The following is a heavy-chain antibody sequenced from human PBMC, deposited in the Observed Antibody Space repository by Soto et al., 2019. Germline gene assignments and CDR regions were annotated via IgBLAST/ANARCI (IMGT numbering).Heavy chain of an antibody. V-gene: IGHV3-48*02. CDR3: ARDTGYGGATNYFDY. J-gene: IGHJ4*02. Sequence: PGGSLRLSCAASGFTFTSYSMNWVRQAPGKGLEWVSYISGSSKTIYYSDSVKGRFTISRDNAKNSLYLQMNSLRDEDTAVYYCARDTGYGGATNYFDYWGQGTLVTVSS. CDR1: GFTFTSYS. CDR2: ISGSSKTI. D-gene: IGHD1-26*01.